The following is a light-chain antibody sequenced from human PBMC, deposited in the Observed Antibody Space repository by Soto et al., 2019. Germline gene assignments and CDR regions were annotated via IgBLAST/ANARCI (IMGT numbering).Light chain of an antibody. J-gene: IGKJ3*01. CDR3: QQYGSSRFT. CDR1: QSISSSY. Sequence: DMVLTQSPGTLSLSPGERATLSCRASQSISSSYLAWYQQKPGQAPRLLVYGASSRATGIPDRFSGSGSGTDFTLTISRLEPEDFAVYYCQQYGSSRFTFGPGTKEDIK. CDR2: GAS. V-gene: IGKV3-20*01.